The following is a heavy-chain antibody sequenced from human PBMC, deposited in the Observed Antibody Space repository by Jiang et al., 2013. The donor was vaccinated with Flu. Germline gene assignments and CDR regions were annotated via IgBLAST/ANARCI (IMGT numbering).Heavy chain of an antibody. CDR3: ARGPRAASIAAAGYWYFDL. J-gene: IGHJ2*01. V-gene: IGHV3-53*01. CDR2: IYSGGST. Sequence: WVSVIYSGGSTYYADSVKGRFTISRDNSKNTLYLQMNSLRAEDTAVYYCARGPRAASIAAAGYWYFDLWGRGTLVTVSS. D-gene: IGHD6-13*01.